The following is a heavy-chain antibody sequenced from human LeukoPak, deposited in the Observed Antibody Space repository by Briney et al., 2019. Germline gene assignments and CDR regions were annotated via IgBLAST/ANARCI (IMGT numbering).Heavy chain of an antibody. CDR1: GASVSSGISY. Sequence: SETRSLTSTVSGASVSSGISYWSWIRHPPGEGLEWIAYIFDSGGSGYNPSPRGRGTISLETSQNSFCLRVTSLTTPDTAVYYCARLGGGTPMVRPLDSWGQGTLVTVSS. D-gene: IGHD5-18*01. J-gene: IGHJ4*02. CDR3: ARLGGGTPMVRPLDS. V-gene: IGHV4-61*01. CDR2: IFDSGGS.